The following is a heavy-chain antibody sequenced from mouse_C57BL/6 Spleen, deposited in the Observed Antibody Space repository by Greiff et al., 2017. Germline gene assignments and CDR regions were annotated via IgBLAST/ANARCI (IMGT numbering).Heavy chain of an antibody. J-gene: IGHJ2*01. V-gene: IGHV1-69*01. CDR1: GYTFTSYW. CDR2: IDPSDSYT. Sequence: QVQLQQPGAELVIPGASVKLSCKASGYTFTSYWMHWVKQRPGQGLEWIGEIDPSDSYTNYNQKFKGKSTLTVDKSSSTAYMQLSSLTSEDSAVYYCARSLVGYYFDYWGQGTTLTVSS. CDR3: ARSLVGYYFDY. D-gene: IGHD2-2*01.